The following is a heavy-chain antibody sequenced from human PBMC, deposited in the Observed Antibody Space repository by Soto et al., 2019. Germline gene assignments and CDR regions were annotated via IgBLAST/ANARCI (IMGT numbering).Heavy chain of an antibody. V-gene: IGHV4-39*01. D-gene: IGHD3-10*01. CDR3: ARGYGSGSYYNGYYYYMDV. CDR2: IYYSGST. J-gene: IGHJ6*03. Sequence: PSETLSLTCTVSGGSISSSSYYWGWIRQPPGKGLEWIGSIYYSGSTYYNPSLKSRVTISVDTSKNQFSLKLSSVTAADTAVYYCARGYGSGSYYNGYYYYMDVWGKGTTVTVSS. CDR1: GGSISSSSYY.